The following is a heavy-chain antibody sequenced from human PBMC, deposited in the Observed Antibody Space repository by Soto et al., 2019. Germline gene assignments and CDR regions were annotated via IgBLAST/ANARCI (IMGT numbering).Heavy chain of an antibody. V-gene: IGHV4-34*01. CDR1: GGSFSGYY. CDR3: ATTFDGANWFDP. D-gene: IGHD4-17*01. Sequence: NPSETLSLTCAVYGGSFSGYYWSWIRQPPGKGLEWIGEINHSGSTNYNPSLKSRVTISVDTSKNQFSLKLSSVTAADTAVYYCATTFDGANWFDPWGQGTLVTVSS. J-gene: IGHJ5*02. CDR2: INHSGST.